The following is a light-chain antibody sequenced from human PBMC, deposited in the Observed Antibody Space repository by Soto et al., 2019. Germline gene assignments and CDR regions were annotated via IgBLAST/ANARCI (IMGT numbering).Light chain of an antibody. CDR3: QLYHSSSYT. Sequence: EIVLTQSPGTLSLSPGERATLSCRASQSVTSTYLAWYQQKPGQAPRLLIYGASRRATDIPDRFSGSGSGTDFTLTISRLEPEDFAVYYCQLYHSSSYTFGQRTKLEIE. J-gene: IGKJ2*01. CDR1: QSVTSTY. V-gene: IGKV3-20*01. CDR2: GAS.